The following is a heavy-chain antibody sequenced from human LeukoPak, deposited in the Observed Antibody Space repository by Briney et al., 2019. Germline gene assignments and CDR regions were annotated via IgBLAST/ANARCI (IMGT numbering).Heavy chain of an antibody. V-gene: IGHV4-39*07. D-gene: IGHD6-13*01. J-gene: IGHJ5*02. Sequence: PSETPSLTCTVSGGSISSSSYYWGWIRQPPGKGLEWIGSIYYSGSTYYNPSLKSRVTISVDTSKNQFSLKLSSVTAADTAVYYCARVQQQLVENWFDPWGQGTLVTVSS. CDR3: ARVQQQLVENWFDP. CDR1: GGSISSSSYY. CDR2: IYYSGST.